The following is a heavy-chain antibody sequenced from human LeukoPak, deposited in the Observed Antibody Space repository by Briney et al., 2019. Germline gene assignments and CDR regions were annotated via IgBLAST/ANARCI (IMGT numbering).Heavy chain of an antibody. CDR1: GFTFSSYV. D-gene: IGHD1-26*01. CDR3: ASLRGSYLGPLSFDS. Sequence: PGGSLRLSCAASGFTFSSYVMQWVRQAPGKGLEWVSVISYDGSDKYYADSVKGRFTISRDNSKNTLYLQMNSLRAEDTAVYYCASLRGSYLGPLSFDSSGQRALVTAS. J-gene: IGHJ4*02. CDR2: ISYDGSDK. V-gene: IGHV3-30*04.